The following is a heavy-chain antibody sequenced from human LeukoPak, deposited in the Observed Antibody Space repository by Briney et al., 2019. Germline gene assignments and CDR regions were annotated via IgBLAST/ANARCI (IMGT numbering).Heavy chain of an antibody. D-gene: IGHD6-6*01. Sequence: SETLSPTCTVSGGSISSGSYSWSWIRQPAGKGLEWIGRFYTSGSTNYNPSLKSRVAISVDTSKNQFSLKLSSVTAADTAVYYCAREVIAAHNWFDPWGQGTLVTVSS. CDR3: AREVIAAHNWFDP. CDR1: GGSISSGSYS. CDR2: FYTSGST. V-gene: IGHV4-61*02. J-gene: IGHJ5*02.